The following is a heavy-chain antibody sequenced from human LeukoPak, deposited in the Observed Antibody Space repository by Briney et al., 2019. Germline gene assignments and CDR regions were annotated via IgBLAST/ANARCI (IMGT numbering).Heavy chain of an antibody. V-gene: IGHV3-30*03. J-gene: IGHJ5*02. Sequence: GGSLRLSCAASGFTFSSYGMHWVRQAPGKGLEWVAVISYDGSNKYYADSVKGRFTISRDNSKNTLYLQMNSLGAEDTAVYYCARSIAAAGTVWFDPWGQGTLVTVSS. CDR3: ARSIAAAGTVWFDP. CDR2: ISYDGSNK. CDR1: GFTFSSYG. D-gene: IGHD6-13*01.